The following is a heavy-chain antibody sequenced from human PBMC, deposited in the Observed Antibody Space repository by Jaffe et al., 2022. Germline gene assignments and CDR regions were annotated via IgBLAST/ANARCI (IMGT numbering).Heavy chain of an antibody. CDR3: AKDLGYCTGGVCYLGPSDAFDI. V-gene: IGHV3-23*01. CDR1: GFTFSSYA. CDR2: ISGSGGST. D-gene: IGHD2-8*02. Sequence: EVQLLESGGGLVQPGGSLRLSCAASGFTFSSYAMSWVRQAPGKGLEWVSAISGSGGSTYYADSVKGRFTISRDNSKNTLYLQMNSLRAEDTAVYYCAKDLGYCTGGVCYLGPSDAFDIWGQGTMVTVSS. J-gene: IGHJ3*02.